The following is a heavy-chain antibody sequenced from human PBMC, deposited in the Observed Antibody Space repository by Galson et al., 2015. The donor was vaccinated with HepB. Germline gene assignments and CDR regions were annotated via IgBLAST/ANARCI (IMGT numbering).Heavy chain of an antibody. CDR1: GFSFSSCA. CDR3: AKGTAGSGFY. J-gene: IGHJ4*02. D-gene: IGHD3-10*01. CDR2: ISASGGST. V-gene: IGHV3-23*01. Sequence: AASGFSFSSCAMSWVRQAPGKGLEWVSGISASGGSTYYADSVKGRFTISRDNSKNTLYLQMNSLRAEDTAVYYCAKGTAGSGFYWGQGTLVTVSS.